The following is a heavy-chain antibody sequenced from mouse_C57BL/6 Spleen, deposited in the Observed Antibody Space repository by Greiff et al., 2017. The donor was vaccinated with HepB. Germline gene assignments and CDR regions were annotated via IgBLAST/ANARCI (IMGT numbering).Heavy chain of an antibody. Sequence: VQLQQPGAELVKPGASVKMSCKASGYTFTSYWITWVKQRPGQGLEWIGDIYPGSGSTNYNEKFKSKATLTVDTSSSTAYRQLSSLTSEDAAVYYCARSGSSYGGFAYWGQGTLVTVSA. CDR2: IYPGSGST. V-gene: IGHV1-55*01. D-gene: IGHD1-1*01. CDR3: ARSGSSYGGFAY. J-gene: IGHJ3*01. CDR1: GYTFTSYW.